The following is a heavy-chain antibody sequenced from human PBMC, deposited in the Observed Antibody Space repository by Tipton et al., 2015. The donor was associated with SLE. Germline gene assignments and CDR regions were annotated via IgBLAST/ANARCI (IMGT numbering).Heavy chain of an antibody. CDR3: ARGLYSNFYYNYYMDV. CDR2: IYYSGST. V-gene: IGHV4-59*08. J-gene: IGHJ6*03. CDR1: GGSINNYY. Sequence: TLSLTCTVSGGSINNYYWSWIRQPPGKGLEWIGYIYYSGSTDYNPSLKTRVTISVDTSKDQFSLRLSSVTAADTAAYFCARGLYSNFYYNYYMDVWGKGTTVTVSS. D-gene: IGHD4-11*01.